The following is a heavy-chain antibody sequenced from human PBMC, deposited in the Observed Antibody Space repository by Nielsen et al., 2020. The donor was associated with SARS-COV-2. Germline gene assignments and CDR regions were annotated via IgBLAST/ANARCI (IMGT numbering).Heavy chain of an antibody. V-gene: IGHV3-9*01. J-gene: IGHJ4*02. CDR1: GFTFDDYA. D-gene: IGHD3-16*01. Sequence: SLKISCAASGFTFDDYAMHWVRQAPGKGLEWVSGISWNSGSIGYADSVKGRFTISRDNAKNSLYLQMNSLRVEDTAIYYCVRDLGTYWGQGALVTVSS. CDR3: VRDLGTY. CDR2: ISWNSGSI.